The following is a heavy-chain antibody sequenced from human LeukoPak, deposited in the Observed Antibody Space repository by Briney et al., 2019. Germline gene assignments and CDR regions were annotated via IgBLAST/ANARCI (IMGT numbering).Heavy chain of an antibody. Sequence: SQTLSLTCTVSGGSISSGAYYWSWIRQHPGKGPEWIGNIFYSGNTYYNPSLKSRVTISVDRSKNQFSLKLSSVTAADTAVYYCARSLCSGGSCYLDYWGQGTLVTVSS. D-gene: IGHD2-15*01. CDR1: GGSISSGAYY. V-gene: IGHV4-30-4*08. CDR2: IFYSGNT. J-gene: IGHJ4*02. CDR3: ARSLCSGGSCYLDY.